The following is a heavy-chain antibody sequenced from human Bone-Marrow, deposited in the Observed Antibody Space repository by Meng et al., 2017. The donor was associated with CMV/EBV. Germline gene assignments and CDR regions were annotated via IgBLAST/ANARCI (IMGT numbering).Heavy chain of an antibody. CDR3: ARRGVIGSSWYHY. D-gene: IGHD6-13*01. Sequence: GSLRLSCTVSGGSISSYYWSWIRQPPGKGLEWIGEINHSGSTNYNPSLKSRVTISVDTSKNQFSLKLSSVTAADTAVYYCARRGVIGSSWYHYWGQGTLVTVSS. CDR1: GGSISSYY. V-gene: IGHV4-34*01. J-gene: IGHJ4*02. CDR2: INHSGST.